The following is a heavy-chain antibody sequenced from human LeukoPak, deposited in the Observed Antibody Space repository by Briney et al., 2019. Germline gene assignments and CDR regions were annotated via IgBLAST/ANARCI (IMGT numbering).Heavy chain of an antibody. J-gene: IGHJ4*02. V-gene: IGHV1-2*02. Sequence: GASVKVSCKASGYTFTGYYIHWVRQAPGQGLEWMGWINPNSGGTNYAQSFQGRVTMTRDTSISTAYMELSRLRSDDTAVYYCARDLTGRSDYWGQRTLVTVSS. CDR2: INPNSGGT. D-gene: IGHD3-9*01. CDR1: GYTFTGYY. CDR3: ARDLTGRSDY.